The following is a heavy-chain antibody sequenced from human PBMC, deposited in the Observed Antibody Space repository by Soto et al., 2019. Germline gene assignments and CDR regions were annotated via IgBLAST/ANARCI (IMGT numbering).Heavy chain of an antibody. J-gene: IGHJ4*02. CDR3: AKDTLAIAAAGHYFDY. CDR1: GFTFDDYA. V-gene: IGHV3-9*01. CDR2: ISWNSGSI. D-gene: IGHD6-13*01. Sequence: GGSLRLSCAASGFTFDDYAMHWVRQAPGKGLEWVSGISWNSGSIGYADSVKGRFTISRDNAKNSLYLQMNSLRAEDTALYYCAKDTLAIAAAGHYFDYWGQGTLVTVSS.